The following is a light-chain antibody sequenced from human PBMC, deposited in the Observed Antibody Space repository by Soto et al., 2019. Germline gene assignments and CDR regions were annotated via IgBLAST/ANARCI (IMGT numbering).Light chain of an antibody. J-gene: IGKJ4*01. CDR3: QQFNKWPLT. Sequence: EIVMTQSPANLSVSPGERATLSCRASQTIYNNVAWYQQRPGQAPRLLIYDASTRATSVPARFSGSGSGTDFTLSISDLQSADCAVYYCQQFNKWPLTFGGGTKGDIK. CDR2: DAS. V-gene: IGKV3-15*01. CDR1: QTIYNN.